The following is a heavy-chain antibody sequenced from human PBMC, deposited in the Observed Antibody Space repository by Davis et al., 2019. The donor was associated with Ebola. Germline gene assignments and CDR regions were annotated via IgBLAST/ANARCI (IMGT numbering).Heavy chain of an antibody. CDR3: ARDDYGGNTRFDY. V-gene: IGHV1-69*13. CDR1: GYTFTSYG. J-gene: IGHJ4*02. D-gene: IGHD4-23*01. CDR2: IIPIFGTA. Sequence: SVKVSCKASGYTFTSYGISWVRQAPGQGLEWMGGIIPIFGTANYAQKFQGRVTITADESTSTAYMELSSLRSEDTAVYYCARDDYGGNTRFDYWGQGTLVTVSS.